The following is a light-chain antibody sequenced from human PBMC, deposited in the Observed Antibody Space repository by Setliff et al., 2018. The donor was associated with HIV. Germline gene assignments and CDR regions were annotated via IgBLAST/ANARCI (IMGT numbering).Light chain of an antibody. CDR2: DDN. CDR3: SSYTTISTYV. J-gene: IGLJ1*01. Sequence: QSVLTQPASVSGSPGQSITISCTGTSSDVGASKSVSWYQQHPGKVPKLVIYDDNNRPSGVSYRFSGSKSGNTASLTISGLQTEDEADYYCSSYTTISTYVFGTGTKVTVL. V-gene: IGLV2-14*03. CDR1: SSDVGASKS.